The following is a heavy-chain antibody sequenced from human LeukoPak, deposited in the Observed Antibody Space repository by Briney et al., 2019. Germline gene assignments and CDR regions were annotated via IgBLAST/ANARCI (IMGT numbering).Heavy chain of an antibody. CDR3: ATSTTIYWYFDL. D-gene: IGHD1-7*01. J-gene: IGHJ2*01. V-gene: IGHV3-21*01. CDR2: ISSGST. CDR1: GFTFSGNN. Sequence: GGSLRLSCAAPGFTFSGNNMNWVRQAPGKGLEWVSSISSGSTYADSVKGRFTISRDNAKNSLYLQMNSLRAEDTAVYYCATSTTIYWYFDLWGRGTLVTVSS.